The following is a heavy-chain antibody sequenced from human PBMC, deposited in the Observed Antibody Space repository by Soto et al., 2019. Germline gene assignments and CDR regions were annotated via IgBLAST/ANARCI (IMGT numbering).Heavy chain of an antibody. CDR2: TYYRSKWYN. CDR1: GDSVSSNSAA. J-gene: IGHJ6*02. V-gene: IGHV6-1*01. CDR3: ARGRAYSGYDYVLYYYYGMDV. Sequence: PSQTLSLTCVISGDSVSSNSAAWNWIRQSPSRGLEWLGRTYYRSKWYNDYAVSVKSRITINPDTSKNQFSLQLNSVTPEDTAVYYCARGRAYSGYDYVLYYYYGMDVWGQGTTVTVSS. D-gene: IGHD5-12*01.